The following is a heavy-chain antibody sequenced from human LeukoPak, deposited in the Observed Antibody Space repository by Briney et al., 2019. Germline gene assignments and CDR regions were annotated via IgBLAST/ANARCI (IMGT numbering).Heavy chain of an antibody. D-gene: IGHD3-22*01. CDR1: GYTFTSYA. CDR2: INAGNGNT. Sequence: ASVTVSCKASGYTFTSYAMHWVRQAPGQRLEWMGWINAGNGNTKYSQEFQGRVTITRDTSASTAYMELSSLRSEDMAVYYCARGPHYYDSSGYAFDIWGQGTMVTVSS. V-gene: IGHV1-3*03. CDR3: ARGPHYYDSSGYAFDI. J-gene: IGHJ3*02.